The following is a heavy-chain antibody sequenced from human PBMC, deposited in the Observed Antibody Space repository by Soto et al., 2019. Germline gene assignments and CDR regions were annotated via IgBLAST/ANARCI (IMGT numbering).Heavy chain of an antibody. CDR1: GFTFSSYG. CDR2: IWYDGSNK. D-gene: IGHD2-2*01. Sequence: PGGSLRLSCAASGFTFSSYGMHWVRQAPGKGLEWVAVIWYDGSNKYYADSVKGRFTISRDNSKNTLYLQMNSLRAEDTAVYYCARDLFPRDSTPQDGARYYYYGMDVWGQGTTVTVSS. CDR3: ARDLFPRDSTPQDGARYYYYGMDV. J-gene: IGHJ6*02. V-gene: IGHV3-33*01.